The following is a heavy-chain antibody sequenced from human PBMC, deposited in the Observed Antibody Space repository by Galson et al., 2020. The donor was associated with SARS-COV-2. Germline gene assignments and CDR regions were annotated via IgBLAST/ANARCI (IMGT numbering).Heavy chain of an antibody. Sequence: GGSLRLSCAASGFTFYSYPMTWVRQAPGKGLEWVSTVSGSGGTTYYADSVKGRFTISRDNSKNTLYLQMNSLTAEDTAVYYCAKDHFPLYDYVWGTEAYVDYWGQGTRVTVSS. V-gene: IGHV3-23*01. J-gene: IGHJ4*02. CDR1: GFTFYSYP. CDR3: AKDHFPLYDYVWGTEAYVDY. D-gene: IGHD3-16*01. CDR2: VSGSGGTT.